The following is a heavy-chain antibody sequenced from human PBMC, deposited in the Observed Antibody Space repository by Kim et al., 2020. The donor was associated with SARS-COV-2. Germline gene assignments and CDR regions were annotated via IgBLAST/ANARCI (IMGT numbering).Heavy chain of an antibody. V-gene: IGHV3-23*01. J-gene: IGHJ6*02. D-gene: IGHD1-26*01. CDR3: AKDVASGTYCSLGMDV. CDR2: ISGSGGST. CDR1: GFTFSSYA. Sequence: GGSLRLSCAASGFTFSSYAMSWVRQAPGKGLEWVSAISGSGGSTYYADSVKGRFTISRDNSKNTLYLQMNSLRAEDTSIYYCAKDVASGTYCSLGMDVWGQGTTVTVSS.